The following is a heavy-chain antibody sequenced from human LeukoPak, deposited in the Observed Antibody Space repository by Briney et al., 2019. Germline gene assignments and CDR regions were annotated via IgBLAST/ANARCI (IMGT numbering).Heavy chain of an antibody. Sequence: GASVKVSCKASGGTFSSYAISWVRQAPGQGLEWMGRIIPILGIANYAQKFQGRVTITTDESTSTAYMELSSLRSEDTAVYYCARDRRWELHRRYDAFDIWGQGTMVTVSS. J-gene: IGHJ3*02. CDR2: IIPILGIA. CDR1: GGTFSSYA. D-gene: IGHD1-26*01. V-gene: IGHV1-69*04. CDR3: ARDRRWELHRRYDAFDI.